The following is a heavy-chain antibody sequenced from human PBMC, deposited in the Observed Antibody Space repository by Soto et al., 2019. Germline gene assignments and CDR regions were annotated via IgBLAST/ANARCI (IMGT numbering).Heavy chain of an antibody. J-gene: IGHJ4*02. V-gene: IGHV1-69*01. CDR3: ARDRTQGIAAAGFDY. CDR1: GGTFSSYA. CDR2: ITPIFGTA. Sequence: QVQLVQSGAEVKKPGSSVKVSCKASGGTFSSYAISWVRQAPGQGLEWMGGITPIFGTANYAQKFQGRVTITADESTSTAYMELSSLRSEDTAVYYCARDRTQGIAAAGFDYWGQGTLVTVSS. D-gene: IGHD6-13*01.